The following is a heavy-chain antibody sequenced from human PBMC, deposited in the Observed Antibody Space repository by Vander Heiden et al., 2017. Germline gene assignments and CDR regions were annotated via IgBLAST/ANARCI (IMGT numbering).Heavy chain of an antibody. CDR2: ISSSSSTI. D-gene: IGHD2-2*01. Sequence: EVQLVESGGGLVQPGGSLRLSCAASGFTFSSYSMNGVRQAPGKGLEWVSYISSSSSTIYYADSVKGRFTISRDNAKNSLYLQMNSLRDEDTAVYYCASSTSNQADAFDIWGQGTMVTVSS. V-gene: IGHV3-48*02. CDR1: GFTFSSYS. CDR3: ASSTSNQADAFDI. J-gene: IGHJ3*02.